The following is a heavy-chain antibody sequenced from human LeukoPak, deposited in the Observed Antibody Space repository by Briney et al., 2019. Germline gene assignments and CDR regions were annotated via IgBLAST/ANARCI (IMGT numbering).Heavy chain of an antibody. D-gene: IGHD3-3*01. CDR1: GFTFSSYA. V-gene: IGHV3-23*01. J-gene: IGHJ4*02. Sequence: GGSLRLSCAASGFTFSSYAMSWVRQAPGKGLEWVSAISASGGGTYYADSVKGRFTISRDNSKNTLYLQMNSLRAEDTAVYYCAKDRAVLRFLEWLPDFDYWGQGTLVTVSS. CDR2: ISASGGGT. CDR3: AKDRAVLRFLEWLPDFDY.